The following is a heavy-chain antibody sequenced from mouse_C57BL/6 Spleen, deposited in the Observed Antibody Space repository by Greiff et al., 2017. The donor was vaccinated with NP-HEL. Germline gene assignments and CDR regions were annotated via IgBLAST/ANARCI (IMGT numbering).Heavy chain of an antibody. CDR1: GYTFTSYW. J-gene: IGHJ2*01. D-gene: IGHD1-1*01. CDR3: ARRDYYGSSFSYFDY. V-gene: IGHV1-69*01. CDR2: IDPSDSYT. Sequence: VQLQQPGAELVMPGASVKLSCKASGYTFTSYWMHWVKQRPGQGLEWIGEIDPSDSYTNYNQKFKGKSTLTVDKSSSTAYMQLSSLTSEDSAVYYCARRDYYGSSFSYFDYWGQGTTLTVSS.